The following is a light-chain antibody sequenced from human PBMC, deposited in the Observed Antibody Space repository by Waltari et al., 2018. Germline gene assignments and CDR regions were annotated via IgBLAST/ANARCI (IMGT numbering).Light chain of an antibody. Sequence: DIQMTQSPSSLSASVGDTVTISCRASPTIDVYLNWYQQQPVKAPNLLIYAASTLLIGVPSRFSGFGSETEFTLTITGLQPEDFATYYCQQSLDSPYTFGQGTRLEI. CDR1: PTIDVY. CDR2: AAS. V-gene: IGKV1-39*01. CDR3: QQSLDSPYT. J-gene: IGKJ2*01.